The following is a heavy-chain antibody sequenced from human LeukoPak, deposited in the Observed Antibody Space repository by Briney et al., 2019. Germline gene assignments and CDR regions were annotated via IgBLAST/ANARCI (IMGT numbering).Heavy chain of an antibody. V-gene: IGHV4-59*01. J-gene: IGHJ6*02. D-gene: IGHD2-2*01. CDR2: IYYSGST. CDR1: GGSISSYY. CDR3: ARAEGYCSSTSCYFFYGMDV. Sequence: SETLSLTCSVSGGSISSYYWSWIRQPPGKGLEWIGYIYYSGSTNYNPSLKSRVTISVDTSKNQFSLKLSSVTAADTAVYYCARAEGYCSSTSCYFFYGMDVWGQGTTVTVSS.